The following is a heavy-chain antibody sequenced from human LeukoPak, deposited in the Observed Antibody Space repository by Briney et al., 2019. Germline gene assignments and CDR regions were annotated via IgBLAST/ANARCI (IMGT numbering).Heavy chain of an antibody. CDR3: ARQGLYTVTTVDY. CDR1: GYSFTSYW. Sequence: GESLKISCKGSGYSFTSYWIGWVRQMPGKGLEWMGIIYPGDSDTRYSPSFQGQVTISAGKSISTAYLQWSSLKASDTAMYYCARQGLYTVTTVDYWGQGTLVTVSS. D-gene: IGHD4-17*01. J-gene: IGHJ4*02. V-gene: IGHV5-51*01. CDR2: IYPGDSDT.